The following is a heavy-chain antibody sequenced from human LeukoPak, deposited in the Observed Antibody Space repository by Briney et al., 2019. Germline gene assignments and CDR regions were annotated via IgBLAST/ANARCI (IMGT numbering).Heavy chain of an antibody. CDR1: GYSISSGYY. CDR2: ISHSGST. J-gene: IGHJ4*02. D-gene: IGHD5-18*01. V-gene: IGHV4-38-2*01. Sequence: PSETLSLTCAVSGYSISSGYYWAWIRQPPGKGLEWIGTISHSGSTYFNPSLKSRVTVSVDTSKNQFSLKLGSVTAADTAVYYCARGAGYSYGNFDYWGQGTLVTVSS. CDR3: ARGAGYSYGNFDY.